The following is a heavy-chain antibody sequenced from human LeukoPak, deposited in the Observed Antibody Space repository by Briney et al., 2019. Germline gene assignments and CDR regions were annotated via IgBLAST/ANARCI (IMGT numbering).Heavy chain of an antibody. CDR3: ARKQLERRGPFDY. CDR2: INHSGST. CDR1: GGSFSGYY. V-gene: IGHV4-34*01. D-gene: IGHD1-1*01. Sequence: SETLSLTCAVYGGSFSGYYWSWLRQPPGKGLEWIGEINHSGSTNYKPSLTSRVTISVDTSKNQFSLKLSSVTAADTAVYYCARKQLERRGPFDYWGQGTLVTVSS. J-gene: IGHJ4*02.